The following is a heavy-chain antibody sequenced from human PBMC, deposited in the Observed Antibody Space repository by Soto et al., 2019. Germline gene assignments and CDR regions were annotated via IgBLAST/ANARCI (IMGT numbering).Heavy chain of an antibody. J-gene: IGHJ6*02. V-gene: IGHV4-61*01. CDR3: ARGSSIAGLYYGMDV. CDR1: DGSVRSGSYD. CDR2: IYYSGSS. Sequence: SETLSLTCTVSDGSVRSGSYDWTWIRQPPGKGLEWIGNIYYSGSSNYNPSLKSRVSISVDTSKNQFSLRLTSVTAADTAVYYCARGSSIAGLYYGMDVWGQGTTVTVSS. D-gene: IGHD6-6*01.